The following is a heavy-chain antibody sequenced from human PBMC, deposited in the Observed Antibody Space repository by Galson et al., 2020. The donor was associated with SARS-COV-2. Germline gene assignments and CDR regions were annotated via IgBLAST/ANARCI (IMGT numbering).Heavy chain of an antibody. CDR2: INPSGGST. V-gene: IGHV1-46*01. CDR3: ARAPKQYYYDRGYFDY. CDR1: GYTFTSYY. Sequence: ASVKVSCKASGYTFTSYYMHWVRQAPGQGLEWMGIINPSGGSTSYAQKFQGRVTMTRDTSTSTVYMELSSLRSEDTAVYYCARAPKQYYYDRGYFDYWGQGTLVTVSS. J-gene: IGHJ4*02. D-gene: IGHD3-22*01.